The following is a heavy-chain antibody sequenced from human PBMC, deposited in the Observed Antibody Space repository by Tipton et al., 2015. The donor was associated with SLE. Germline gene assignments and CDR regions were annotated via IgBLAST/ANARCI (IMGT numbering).Heavy chain of an antibody. CDR2: IKPDGSDK. D-gene: IGHD2-2*01. CDR3: ARVVSTGHDY. CDR1: GFTFSSSW. V-gene: IGHV3-7*04. Sequence: SLRLSCAASGFTFSSSWMSWVRQAPGIGLEWVANIKPDGSDKYYVDSMKGRFSISRVNARNSLYLQMNSLRAEDTAVYYCARVVSTGHDYWGQGTLVTVSS. J-gene: IGHJ4*02.